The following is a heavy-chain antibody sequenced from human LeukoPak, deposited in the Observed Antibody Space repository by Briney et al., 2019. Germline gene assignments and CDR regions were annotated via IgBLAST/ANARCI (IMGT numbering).Heavy chain of an antibody. Sequence: SGTLSLTCAVSGGSISSSDWWSWVRPPPGRGLEWIGYIWRSDHTNYNPSLKSRVTMSLDKSENQFSLRLSSVTAADTAVYYCARDPHCSSTNCPFDFWGLGTLVIVSS. CDR2: IWRSDHT. V-gene: IGHV4-4*02. CDR1: GGSISSSDW. J-gene: IGHJ4*02. D-gene: IGHD2-2*01. CDR3: ARDPHCSSTNCPFDF.